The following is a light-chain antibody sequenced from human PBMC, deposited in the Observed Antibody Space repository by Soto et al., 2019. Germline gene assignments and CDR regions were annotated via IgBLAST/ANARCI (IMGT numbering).Light chain of an antibody. CDR3: SSYTSSTDYV. J-gene: IGLJ1*01. Sequence: QSALTQPASVSGSPGQSISISCTGTSSDVGTYNLLSWYQQHPGKAPKLIIYEVTERPSGVSDRFSGSKSGSTASLTISGLRAEDEADYYCSSYTSSTDYVFGTGTKVTVL. CDR2: EVT. CDR1: SSDVGTYNL. V-gene: IGLV2-14*02.